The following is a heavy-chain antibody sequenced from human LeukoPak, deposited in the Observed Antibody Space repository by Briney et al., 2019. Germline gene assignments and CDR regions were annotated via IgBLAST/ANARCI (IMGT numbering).Heavy chain of an antibody. CDR3: ARDLGYYYDSSGYYYLDY. D-gene: IGHD3-22*01. J-gene: IGHJ4*02. Sequence: GASVKVSCKASGGTFSSYAISWVRQAPGQGLEWMGGIIPIFGTANYAQKFQGRVTITADKSTSTAYMELSSLRSEDTAVYYCARDLGYYYDSSGYYYLDYWGQGTLVTVSS. CDR2: IIPIFGTA. CDR1: GGTFSSYA. V-gene: IGHV1-69*06.